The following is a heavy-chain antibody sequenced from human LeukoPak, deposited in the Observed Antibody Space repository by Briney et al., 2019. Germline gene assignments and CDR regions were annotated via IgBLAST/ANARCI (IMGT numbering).Heavy chain of an antibody. Sequence: SGRTLGNPTQTLTLTCTFSGFSLSTSGMCVSWIRQPPGNALEWLALIDWDADTYYSTSLKTRLTISKDTSKNQVVLTMTNMDPVDTATYYCTRTYSGSYPVHYWGQGTLVTVSS. D-gene: IGHD1-26*01. CDR1: GFSLSTSGMC. J-gene: IGHJ4*02. CDR3: TRTYSGSYPVHY. V-gene: IGHV2-70*13. CDR2: IDWDADT.